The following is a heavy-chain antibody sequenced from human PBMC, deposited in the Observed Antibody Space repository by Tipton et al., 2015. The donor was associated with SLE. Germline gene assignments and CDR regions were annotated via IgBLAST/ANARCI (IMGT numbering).Heavy chain of an antibody. CDR3: AKDPAHSCYPDWVYRMEV. D-gene: IGHD2-15*01. Sequence: SLRLSCAASGFSFRGWAMHWVRQAPGKGLEWLAGILFDGCNKNYGDSVKGRITISRDNSKNTLYLQMNNLRPDDTAMYYCAKDPAHSCYPDWVYRMEVWGQGTTGPVSS. CDR2: ILFDGCNK. CDR1: GFSFRGWA. J-gene: IGHJ6*01. V-gene: IGHV3-30-3*01.